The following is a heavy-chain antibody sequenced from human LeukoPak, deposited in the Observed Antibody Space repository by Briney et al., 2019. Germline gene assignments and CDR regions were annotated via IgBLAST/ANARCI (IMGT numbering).Heavy chain of an antibody. CDR1: GGSISSYY. CDR3: ARNGGNSDYDY. Sequence: SETLSLTCTVSGGSISSYYWSWVRQPPGKGLEWIGYIYNSGSTKYNPSLKSRVTMLLDKSKNQSSLKLNSVTAADTAVYYCARNGGNSDYDYWGQGTLVTVSA. CDR2: IYNSGST. V-gene: IGHV4-59*12. J-gene: IGHJ4*02. D-gene: IGHD4-23*01.